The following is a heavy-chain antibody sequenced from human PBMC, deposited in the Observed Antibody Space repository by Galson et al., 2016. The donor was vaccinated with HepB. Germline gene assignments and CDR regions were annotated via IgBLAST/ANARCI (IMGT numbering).Heavy chain of an antibody. V-gene: IGHV4-38-2*02. J-gene: IGHJ4*02. CDR1: GYSISSGYF. CDR2: IYPTGNT. D-gene: IGHD2-15*01. Sequence: TLSLTCTVSGYSISSGYFWGWIRQPPGKGLEWIGSIYPTGNTYYSPSLKRRVTMSVDTPQNQFSLWLGSVTAADTAMYYCARDCTWVVPCDWGQGTLVTVS. CDR3: ARDCTWVVPCD.